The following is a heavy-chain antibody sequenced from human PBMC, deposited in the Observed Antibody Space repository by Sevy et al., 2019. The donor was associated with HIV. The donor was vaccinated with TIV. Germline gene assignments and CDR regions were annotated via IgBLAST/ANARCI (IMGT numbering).Heavy chain of an antibody. CDR3: AKDHNLWSEGGVLHH. D-gene: IGHD3-10*01. V-gene: IGHV3-30*18. CDR2: ISYDGNNK. J-gene: IGHJ1*01. CDR1: GFTFSSYA. Sequence: GGSLRLSCAASGFTFSSYAIHWVRQTPGKGLEWVAVISYDGNNKYYADSVKGRFTVSRDNSKNTLYAQMNSLRAEDTAVYYCAKDHNLWSEGGVLHHWGQDTLVTVSS.